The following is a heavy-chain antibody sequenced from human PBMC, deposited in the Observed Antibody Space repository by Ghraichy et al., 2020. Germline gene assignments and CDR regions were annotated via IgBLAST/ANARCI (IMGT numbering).Heavy chain of an antibody. CDR3: TRGGFQHALDV. J-gene: IGHJ6*02. Sequence: GGSLRLSCAASGFSFSAYWMYWVRQTPGKGLEWLSCINNDGSSTTYADSVKGRFTISRDNAKNMLYVQMSSLRAEDTAVYYCTRGGFQHALDVWGQGTTVTVSS. V-gene: IGHV3-74*01. D-gene: IGHD2-2*01. CDR1: GFSFSAYW. CDR2: INNDGSST.